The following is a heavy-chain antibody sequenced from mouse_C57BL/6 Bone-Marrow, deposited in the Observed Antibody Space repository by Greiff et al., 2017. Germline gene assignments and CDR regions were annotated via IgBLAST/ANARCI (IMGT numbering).Heavy chain of an antibody. CDR2: IDPSDSYT. CDR3: ARGYYYGSSYGGFDY. D-gene: IGHD1-1*01. V-gene: IGHV1-59*01. J-gene: IGHJ2*01. CDR1: GYTFTSYW. Sequence: QVQLQQPGAELVRPGTSVKLSCKASGYTFTSYWMHWVKQRPGQGLEWIGVIDPSDSYTTYNQKFKGKATLTVDTSSSTAYMQLSSLTSEDSAVYYCARGYYYGSSYGGFDYWGQGTTLTVSS.